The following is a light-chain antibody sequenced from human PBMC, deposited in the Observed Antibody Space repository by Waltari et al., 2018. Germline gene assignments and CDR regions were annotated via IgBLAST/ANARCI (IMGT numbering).Light chain of an antibody. CDR1: QSISSN. V-gene: IGKV3D-15*01. CDR3: QQYNNWPPEMYT. CDR2: GVS. J-gene: IGKJ2*01. Sequence: ETMMTQSPDTLSVSPGERATLSCRASQSISSNLAWYQQKPGQAPRLLIFGVSTRATGIPARCSGSGSGTEFTLTISSLESEDFGIDYWQQYNNWPPEMYTFGQGAKLEI.